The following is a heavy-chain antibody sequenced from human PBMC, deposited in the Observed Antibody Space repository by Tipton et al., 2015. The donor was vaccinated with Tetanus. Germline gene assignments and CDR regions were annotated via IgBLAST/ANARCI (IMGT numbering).Heavy chain of an antibody. J-gene: IGHJ6*02. D-gene: IGHD1-26*01. V-gene: IGHV3-30*18. Sequence: QVQLVQSGGGVVQPGHSLTLSCAASGFNFNNFAMHWVRQAPGKGLEWLAVSLYDGTTTRHSDSVKGRFTISRDNSENTLYLQMKDLRGEDTAIYYCAKEHDRLWEPSGMDVWGQGTTVTVSS. CDR3: AKEHDRLWEPSGMDV. CDR2: SLYDGTTT. CDR1: GFNFNNFA.